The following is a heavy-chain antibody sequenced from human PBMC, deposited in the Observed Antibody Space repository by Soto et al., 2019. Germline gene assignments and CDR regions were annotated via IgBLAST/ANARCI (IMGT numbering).Heavy chain of an antibody. D-gene: IGHD3-9*01. Sequence: ASVKVSCKASGYTFTSYAMHWVRQAPGQRREWMGWINAGNGNTKYSQKFQGRVTITRDTSASTDYIELSSLRSEDTAVYYCARDFIYDILTGYEGDNWFDPWGQGTLVTVSS. CDR3: ARDFIYDILTGYEGDNWFDP. V-gene: IGHV1-3*01. CDR1: GYTFTSYA. CDR2: INAGNGNT. J-gene: IGHJ5*02.